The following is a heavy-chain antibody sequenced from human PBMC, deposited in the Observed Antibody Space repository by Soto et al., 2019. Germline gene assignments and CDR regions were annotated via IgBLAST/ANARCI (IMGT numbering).Heavy chain of an antibody. J-gene: IGHJ4*02. CDR2: IIPIFGTA. V-gene: IGHV1-69*06. CDR1: GGTFSSYA. Sequence: VASVKVSCKASGGTFSSYAISWVRQAPGQGLEWMGGIIPIFGTANYAQKFQGRVTITADKSTSTAYMELSSLRSEDTAVYYCARKDYGGNSGGGDYWGQGTMVTVYS. CDR3: ARKDYGGNSGGGDY. D-gene: IGHD4-17*01.